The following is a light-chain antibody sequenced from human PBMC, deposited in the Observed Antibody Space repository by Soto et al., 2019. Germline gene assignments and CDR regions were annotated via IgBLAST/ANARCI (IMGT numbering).Light chain of an antibody. J-gene: IGKJ4*01. CDR3: QQYGSAPLT. CDR1: QSVSCSY. Sequence: EIVLTQSPGTLSLSPGERATLSCRASQSVSCSYLAWYQQKPGQAPRLLIYGASSRATGIPDRFSGSGSGTDFTLTSSRLEPEDFAGYYCQQYGSAPLTFGAGTKVEIK. V-gene: IGKV3-20*01. CDR2: GAS.